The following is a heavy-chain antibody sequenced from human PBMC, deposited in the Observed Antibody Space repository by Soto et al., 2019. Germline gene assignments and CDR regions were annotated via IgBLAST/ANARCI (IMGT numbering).Heavy chain of an antibody. J-gene: IGHJ6*02. V-gene: IGHV1-69*12. CDR2: IIPIFGTA. D-gene: IGHD3-3*01. CDR1: GGTFSSYA. CDR3: ALFGVVTMGYYYGMDV. Sequence: QVQLVQSGAEVKKPGSPVKVSCKASGGTFSSYAISWVRQAPGQGLEWMGGIIPIFGTANYAQKFQGRVTITADESTSTAYMELSSLRSEDTAVYYCALFGVVTMGYYYGMDVWGQGTTVTVSS.